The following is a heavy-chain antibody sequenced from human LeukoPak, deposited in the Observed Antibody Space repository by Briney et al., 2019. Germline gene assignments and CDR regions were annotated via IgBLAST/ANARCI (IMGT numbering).Heavy chain of an antibody. CDR2: INSDSNYI. Sequence: GGSLRLSCAASGFTFSSYAMSWVRQAPGKGLEWVSSINSDSNYIYYADSVKGRFTISRDAKNSVYLQMNSLRAEDTAEYYCARNGILGIAAAVDVWGKGTTVTVSS. V-gene: IGHV3-21*01. D-gene: IGHD6-13*01. CDR3: ARNGILGIAAAVDV. CDR1: GFTFSSYA. J-gene: IGHJ6*04.